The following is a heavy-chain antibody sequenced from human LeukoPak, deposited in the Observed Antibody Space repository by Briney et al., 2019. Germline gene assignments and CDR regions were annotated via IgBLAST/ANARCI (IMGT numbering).Heavy chain of an antibody. D-gene: IGHD3-22*01. J-gene: IGHJ4*02. CDR1: GGSIRSRSYY. CDR3: AREDRPTYYYDSSGYYHFDY. Sequence: TVSLTCTGCGGSIRSRSYYWLWLRQPPGKGLEWSGSKSYSVSTYYNPCLKSRVTISVDASMNLFSLKLSSVTDADTAVYYCAREDRPTYYYDSSGYYHFDYWGQGTLVTVSS. V-gene: IGHV4-39*02. CDR2: KSYSVST.